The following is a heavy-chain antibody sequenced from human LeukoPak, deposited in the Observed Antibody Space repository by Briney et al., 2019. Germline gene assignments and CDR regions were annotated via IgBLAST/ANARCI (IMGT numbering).Heavy chain of an antibody. D-gene: IGHD5-18*01. CDR2: IFPSGGEI. V-gene: IGHV3-23*01. J-gene: IGHJ5*02. CDR1: GFTFSTFA. Sequence: GGSLRLSREASGFTFSTFAMIWVRQPPGKGLEWVSSIFPSGGEIHYADSVRGRFTISRDNSKSTLSLQMNSLRAEDTAVYYCARGRGYSHSNWVDPWGQGTMVTVSS. CDR3: ARGRGYSHSNWVDP.